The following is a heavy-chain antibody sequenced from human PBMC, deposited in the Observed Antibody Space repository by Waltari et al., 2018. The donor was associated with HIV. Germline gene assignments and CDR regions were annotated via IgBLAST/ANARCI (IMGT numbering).Heavy chain of an antibody. CDR3: AAYYSSGWSRRDY. Sequence: QVQLVQSGAEVKKPGASVKVSCKASGYSFTGYYMHWVRQAPGQGPEWMGWINPSSGGTNYAQKFHGRVTMTRDTSISTVYMELSRLRYDDTAMYYCAAYYSSGWSRRDYWGQGTLVTVAS. CDR1: GYSFTGYY. CDR2: INPSSGGT. J-gene: IGHJ4*02. D-gene: IGHD6-19*01. V-gene: IGHV1-2*02.